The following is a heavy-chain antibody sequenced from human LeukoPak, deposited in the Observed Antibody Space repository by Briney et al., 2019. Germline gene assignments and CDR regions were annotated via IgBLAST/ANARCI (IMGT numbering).Heavy chain of an antibody. CDR3: ARSPRGYSYGYNWFDP. CDR2: IYYSGST. V-gene: IGHV4-39*01. Sequence: SETLSLTCTVSGRSISSSSYYWGWIRQPPGKGLEWIGSIYYSGSTYYNPSLKSRVTISVDTSKNQFSLKLSSVTAAATAVYYCARSPRGYSYGYNWFDPWGQGTLVTVSS. D-gene: IGHD5-18*01. CDR1: GRSISSSSYY. J-gene: IGHJ5*02.